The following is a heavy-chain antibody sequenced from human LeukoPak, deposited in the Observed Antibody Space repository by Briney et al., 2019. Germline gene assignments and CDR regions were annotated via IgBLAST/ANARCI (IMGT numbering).Heavy chain of an antibody. Sequence: GGSLRLSCAPSVLSFSRYGMRWVRQAPPKGLEWVSSISGSGGSTYYADSVKGRFTISRENSKNTLYLQMHSLRAEDTAVYYCAKDYWEMATKNDAFDIWGQGTMVTVSS. CDR2: ISGSGGST. V-gene: IGHV3-23*01. CDR1: VLSFSRYG. J-gene: IGHJ3*02. D-gene: IGHD5-24*01. CDR3: AKDYWEMATKNDAFDI.